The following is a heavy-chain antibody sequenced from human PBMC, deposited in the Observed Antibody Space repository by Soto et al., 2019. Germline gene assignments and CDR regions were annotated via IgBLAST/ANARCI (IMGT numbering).Heavy chain of an antibody. J-gene: IGHJ3*02. V-gene: IGHV3-30*18. CDR3: AKGGLYLGISSSDAFDI. D-gene: IGHD7-27*01. Sequence: GGSLRLSCAASGFTFSSYGMHWVRQAPGKGLEWVAVISYDGSNKYYADSVKGRFTISRDNSKNTLYLQMNSLRAEDAAVYYCAKGGLYLGISSSDAFDIWGQGTMVTVAS. CDR1: GFTFSSYG. CDR2: ISYDGSNK.